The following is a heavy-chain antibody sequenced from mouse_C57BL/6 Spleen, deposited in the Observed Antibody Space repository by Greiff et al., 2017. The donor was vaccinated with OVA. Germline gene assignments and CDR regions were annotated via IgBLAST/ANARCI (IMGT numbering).Heavy chain of an antibody. CDR3: ARGEGPGDY. Sequence: VQLKQSGPELVKPGASVKMSCKASGYTFTDYNMHWVKQSPGKSLEWIGYINPNNGGTSYNQKFKGKATLTVNKSSSTAYMELRSLTSEDSAVYYCARGEGPGDYWGQGTTLTVSS. CDR2: INPNNGGT. J-gene: IGHJ2*01. V-gene: IGHV1-22*01. D-gene: IGHD3-3*01. CDR1: GYTFTDYN.